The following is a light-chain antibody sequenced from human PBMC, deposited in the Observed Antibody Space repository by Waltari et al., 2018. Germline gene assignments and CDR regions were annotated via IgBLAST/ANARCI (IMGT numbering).Light chain of an antibody. J-gene: IGLJ3*02. CDR1: SSAVGGYDF. V-gene: IGLV2-14*01. CDR3: SSYRSSSTLGV. Sequence: QSALTQPASVSGSPGQSITISCTGTSSAVGGYDFVPWYQHHPGNAPKLMIYEVSHRPSGVSNRFSGSKSGNTASLTISGLQAEDEASYYCSSYRSSSTLGVFGGGTKMTVL. CDR2: EVS.